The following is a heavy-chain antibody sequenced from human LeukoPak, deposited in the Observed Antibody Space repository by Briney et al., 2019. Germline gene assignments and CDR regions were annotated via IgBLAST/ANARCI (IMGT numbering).Heavy chain of an antibody. CDR3: ARIGYSSSCNDY. CDR1: GFTFTRYW. CDR2: IKPDESEK. Sequence: TGGSLRLSCAASGFTFTRYWMSWVRQAPGKGLEWVANIKPDESEKYYVDSVKGRFTISRDNVKNSLYLQMNSLRAEDTAVYYCARIGYSSSCNDYWGQGTLVTVSS. V-gene: IGHV3-7*01. J-gene: IGHJ4*02. D-gene: IGHD6-13*01.